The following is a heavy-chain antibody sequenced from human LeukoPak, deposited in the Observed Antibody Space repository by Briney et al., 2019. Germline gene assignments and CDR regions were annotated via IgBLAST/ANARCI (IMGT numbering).Heavy chain of an antibody. D-gene: IGHD6-13*01. J-gene: IGHJ4*02. CDR2: IKQDGSDK. CDR1: GFTFSSYW. Sequence: GGSLRLSCAASGFTFSSYWMSWVRQAPGKGPEWVANIKQDGSDKNYVDSVEGRFTISRDNAKKSLYLQMNSLRAEDTAVYYCAPPPIAAAGNWGQGTLVTVSS. CDR3: APPPIAAAGN. V-gene: IGHV3-7*01.